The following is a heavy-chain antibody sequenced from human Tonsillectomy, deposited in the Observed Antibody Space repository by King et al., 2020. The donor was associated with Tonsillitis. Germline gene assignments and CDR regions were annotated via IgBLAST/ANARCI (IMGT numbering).Heavy chain of an antibody. D-gene: IGHD6-13*01. CDR1: GYTFTGYY. J-gene: IGHJ5*02. V-gene: IGHV1-2*02. Sequence: VQLVESGAEVKKPGASVKVSCKASGYTFTGYYIHWVRQAPGQGLEWMVWINPNSGGTNYAQKFQGRDTMTRDTSISTAYMELSRLRYDDTAVYYCARGEVGIAPLFDPWGQGTLVIVSS. CDR2: INPNSGGT. CDR3: ARGEVGIAPLFDP.